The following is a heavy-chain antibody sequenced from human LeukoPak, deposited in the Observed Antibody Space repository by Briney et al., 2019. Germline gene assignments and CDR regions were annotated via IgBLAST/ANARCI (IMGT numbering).Heavy chain of an antibody. CDR3: ARDLSSSWYSTAEYFQH. J-gene: IGHJ1*01. V-gene: IGHV4-39*07. Sequence: SETLSLTCTVSGGSIGSSSYYWGWIRQPPGKGLEWIGSIYYSGSTYYNPSLKSRVTISVDTSKNQLSLKLSSVTAADTAVYYCARDLSSSWYSTAEYFQHWGQGTLVTVSS. CDR1: GGSIGSSSYY. CDR2: IYYSGST. D-gene: IGHD6-13*01.